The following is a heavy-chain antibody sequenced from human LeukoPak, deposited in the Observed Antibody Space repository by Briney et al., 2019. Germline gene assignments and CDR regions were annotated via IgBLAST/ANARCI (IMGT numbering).Heavy chain of an antibody. D-gene: IGHD3-3*01. J-gene: IGHJ6*03. CDR1: GFTFSSYS. CDR2: ISSSSSYI. CDR3: ASIPPFYYDFWSGVQYYMDV. V-gene: IGHV3-21*01. Sequence: GGSLRHSCAASGFTFSSYSMNWVRHAPGRGLEWVSSISSSSSYIYYADSVKGRFTISRDDAKNSLYLQMNSLRAEDTAVYYCASIPPFYYDFWSGVQYYMDVWGKGTTVTVSS.